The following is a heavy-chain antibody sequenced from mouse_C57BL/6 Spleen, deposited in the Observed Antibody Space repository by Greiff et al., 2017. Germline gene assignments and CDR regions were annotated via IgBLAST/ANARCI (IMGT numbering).Heavy chain of an antibody. CDR2: IRSKSNNYAT. D-gene: IGHD1-1*01. CDR3: ERHEGYGSSYWYFDV. CDR1: GFSFNTYA. V-gene: IGHV10-1*01. Sequence: EVKLQESGGGLVQPKGSLKLSCAASGFSFNTYAMNWVRQAPGKGLEWVARIRSKSNNYATYYADSVKDRFTISRDDSESMLYLQMNNLKTEDTDMYDCERHEGYGSSYWYFDVWGTGTTVTVSS. J-gene: IGHJ1*03.